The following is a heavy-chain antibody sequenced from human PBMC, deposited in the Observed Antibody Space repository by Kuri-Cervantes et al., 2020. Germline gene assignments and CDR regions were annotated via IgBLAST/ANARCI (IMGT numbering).Heavy chain of an antibody. CDR2: ISSSSSYI. V-gene: IGHV3-21*01. J-gene: IGHJ4*02. Sequence: GGSLRLSCAASGFTFSSYSMNWVRQAPGKGLEWVSSISSSSSYIYYADSVKGRFTISRDNAKNSLYLQMNNLRDDDTAIYYCARILGQVWAQDYWGQGTLVTVFS. CDR1: GFTFSSYS. CDR3: ARILGQVWAQDY. D-gene: IGHD1-26*01.